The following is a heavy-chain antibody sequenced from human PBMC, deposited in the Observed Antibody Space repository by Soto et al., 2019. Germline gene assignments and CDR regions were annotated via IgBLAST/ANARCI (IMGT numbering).Heavy chain of an antibody. D-gene: IGHD2-15*01. CDR1: GGSISSGGYY. Sequence: SETLSLTCTVSGGSISSGGYYWSWIRQHPGKGLEWIGYIYYSGSTYYNPSLKSRVTISVDTSKNQFSLKLRSVTAADTAVYYGARDNPPRSSPFDPWGQGTLVTVSS. CDR3: ARDNPPRSSPFDP. J-gene: IGHJ5*02. V-gene: IGHV4-31*03. CDR2: IYYSGST.